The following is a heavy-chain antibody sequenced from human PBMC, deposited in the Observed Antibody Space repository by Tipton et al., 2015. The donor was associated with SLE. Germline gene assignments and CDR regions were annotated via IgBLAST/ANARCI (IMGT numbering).Heavy chain of an antibody. CDR3: ARVWLNNAFDI. J-gene: IGHJ3*02. D-gene: IGHD2/OR15-2a*01. CDR1: GFSFSSRW. CDR2: IYTSGAT. Sequence: LRLSCVASGFSFSSRWMSWLRQAPGKGLGWIGRIYTSGATDDNPSLKSRVTMSVDMSKNQIFLKMTSVTAADSAVYFCARVWLNNAFDIWGQGTRVTVSS. V-gene: IGHV4-4*07.